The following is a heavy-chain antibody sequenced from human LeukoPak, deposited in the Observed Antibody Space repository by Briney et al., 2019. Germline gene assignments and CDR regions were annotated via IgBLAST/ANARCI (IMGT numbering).Heavy chain of an antibody. J-gene: IGHJ5*02. V-gene: IGHV4-30-4*02. CDR1: GGSISSGDYY. D-gene: IGHD2-2*01. Sequence: PSETLSLTCTVSGGSISSGDYYWSWIRQPPGKGLEWIGYIYYSGSTYYNPSLKSRVTISVDTSKNQFSLRLSSVTAADTAVYHCARLMGYCSTTSCHPGWLDPWGQGTLVTVSS. CDR3: ARLMGYCSTTSCHPGWLDP. CDR2: IYYSGST.